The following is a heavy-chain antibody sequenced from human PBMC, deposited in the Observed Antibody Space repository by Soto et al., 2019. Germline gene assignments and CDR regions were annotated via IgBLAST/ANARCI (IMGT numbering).Heavy chain of an antibody. J-gene: IGHJ3*01. V-gene: IGHV1-69*01. CDR2: IIPMYGIP. D-gene: IGHD6-19*01. CDR3: ARGGTSGWLKGAYDV. Sequence: QVQLVPSGAEVKKPGSSVKVSCRASVGTLNKHAITWVRRAPGLGLEWLGGIIPMYGIPNYPQKFQGRVTITADASTNTSHMELNSRTSDDTAVYYCARGGTSGWLKGAYDVWGQGPMVTVSS. CDR1: VGTLNKHA.